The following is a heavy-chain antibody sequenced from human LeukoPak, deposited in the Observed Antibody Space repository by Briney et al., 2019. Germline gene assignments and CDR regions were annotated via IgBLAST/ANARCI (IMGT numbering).Heavy chain of an antibody. CDR1: GGSISSGGYS. CDR2: IYHSGST. D-gene: IGHD5-18*01. CDR3: ARGVIQLWLRLRTYYFDY. Sequence: PSETLSLTCAVSGGSISSGGYSWSWIRQPPGKGLEWIGYIYHSGSTYYNPSLKSRVTISVDRSKNQFSLKLSSVTAADTAVYYCARGVIQLWLRLRTYYFDYWGQGTLVTVSS. J-gene: IGHJ4*02. V-gene: IGHV4-30-2*01.